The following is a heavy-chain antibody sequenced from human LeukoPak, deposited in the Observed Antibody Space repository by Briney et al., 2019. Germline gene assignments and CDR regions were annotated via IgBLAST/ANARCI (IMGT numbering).Heavy chain of an antibody. D-gene: IGHD6-19*01. CDR2: IKKDGSEK. Sequence: GGSLRLSCAASGFTFSSYWMSWVRQAPGKGLEWVANIKKDGSEKYYVDSVKGRFTISRDNAKTSLYLQMNSLRAEDTAVYYCARFPRDRSGWYEYYFDYWGQGTLVTVSS. V-gene: IGHV3-7*01. J-gene: IGHJ4*02. CDR3: ARFPRDRSGWYEYYFDY. CDR1: GFTFSSYW.